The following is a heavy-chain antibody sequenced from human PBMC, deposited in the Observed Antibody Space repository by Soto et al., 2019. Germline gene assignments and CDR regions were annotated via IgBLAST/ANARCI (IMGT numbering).Heavy chain of an antibody. CDR3: AKGVSQYTPLALFDY. CDR1: GFTFSRYA. J-gene: IGHJ4*02. Sequence: GGSLRLSCAASGFTFSRYAMSWVRQAPGKGLEWVSTISGSDGRTYSTDSVKGRFTISRDNSRNTAYLQMNSLRVEDTAVYYCAKGVSQYTPLALFDYWGRGTLVTVSS. D-gene: IGHD5-18*01. CDR2: ISGSDGRT. V-gene: IGHV3-23*01.